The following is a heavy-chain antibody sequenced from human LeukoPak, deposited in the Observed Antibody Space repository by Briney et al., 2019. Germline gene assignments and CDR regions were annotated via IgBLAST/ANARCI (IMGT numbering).Heavy chain of an antibody. J-gene: IGHJ3*02. D-gene: IGHD1-1*01. Sequence: GGSLRLSCAASGFTFSSYGMHWVRQAPGKGLEWVAFIRYDGSNKYYADSVKGRFTISRDNSKNTLYLQMNSLRAEDTAVYYCAREVQYAFDIWGQGTMVTVSS. V-gene: IGHV3-30*02. CDR2: IRYDGSNK. CDR3: AREVQYAFDI. CDR1: GFTFSSYG.